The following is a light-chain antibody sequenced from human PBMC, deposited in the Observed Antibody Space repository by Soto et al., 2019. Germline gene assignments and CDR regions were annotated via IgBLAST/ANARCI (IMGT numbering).Light chain of an antibody. CDR2: AAS. Sequence: DIHMAQSPASLSASVGDRVTMACRASQSISKYVNWYQHKPGKAPTVLIHAASSLQSGVPSRFSGSGSGTDFFLTISSLQPEDFATYYCQQSYSTTWTFGQGTKVDIK. J-gene: IGKJ1*01. CDR3: QQSYSTTWT. V-gene: IGKV1-39*01. CDR1: QSISKY.